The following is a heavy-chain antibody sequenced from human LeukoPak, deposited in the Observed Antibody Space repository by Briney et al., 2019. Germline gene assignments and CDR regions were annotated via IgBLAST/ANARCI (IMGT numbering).Heavy chain of an antibody. CDR3: AKDFRSSGWYGGVIDY. D-gene: IGHD6-19*01. CDR2: ISGSGGST. CDR1: GFTYNNYA. J-gene: IGHJ4*02. V-gene: IGHV3-23*01. Sequence: GGSLRLSCAASGFTYNNYAMSWVPQAPGKGLEWVSDISGSGGSTYYADSVKGRFTISRDNSKNTLDLQMNSLRAEDTAVYYCAKDFRSSGWYGGVIDYWGQGALVTVSS.